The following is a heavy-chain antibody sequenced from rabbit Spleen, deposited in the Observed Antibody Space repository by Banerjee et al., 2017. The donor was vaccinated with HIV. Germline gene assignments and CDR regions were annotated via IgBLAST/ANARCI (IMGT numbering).Heavy chain of an antibody. CDR2: MNSDNT. CDR1: GFSFSSSYW. J-gene: IGHJ4*01. D-gene: IGHD6-1*01. Sequence: QEQLEESGGDLVKPEGSLTLTCTASGFSFSSSYWICWVRQAPGKGLEWIACMNSDNTVYASWAKGRFTIFKTSSTMVTLQMTSLTFADTATYFCARSDGNDGYDLWGQGTLVTVS. V-gene: IGHV1S45*01. CDR3: ARSDGNDGYDL.